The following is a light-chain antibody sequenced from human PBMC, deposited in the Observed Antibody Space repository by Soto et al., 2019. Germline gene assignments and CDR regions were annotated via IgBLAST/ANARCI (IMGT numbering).Light chain of an antibody. CDR2: GSS. CDR3: QQYDSIPTT. V-gene: IGKV3-20*01. J-gene: IGKJ1*01. CDR1: QSVRNSY. Sequence: EIVLTQSPGTLSLSPGERATLSCRASQSVRNSYLSWYQQKPGQAPRLLIYGSSNRATGIPDRFSGSGAGTDFTLTISRLEPEDFAVYSCQQYDSIPTTFGPGAKVEIK.